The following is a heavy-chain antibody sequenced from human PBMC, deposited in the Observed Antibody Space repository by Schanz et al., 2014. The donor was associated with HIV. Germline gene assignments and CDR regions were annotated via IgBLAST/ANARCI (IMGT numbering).Heavy chain of an antibody. CDR1: GFTFSNYG. J-gene: IGHJ4*02. CDR2: IWYDGSNK. Sequence: QVQLVGSGGGVVQPGRSLRLSCTASGFTFSNYGMHWVRQAPGKGLEWVAAIWYDGSNKFYADSVKGRFTISRDNSKNTLYLQMNNLRAEDTAVYGCARQGLRFSFWLDYWGQGTPVTVS. D-gene: IGHD4-17*01. V-gene: IGHV3-33*01. CDR3: ARQGLRFSFWLDY.